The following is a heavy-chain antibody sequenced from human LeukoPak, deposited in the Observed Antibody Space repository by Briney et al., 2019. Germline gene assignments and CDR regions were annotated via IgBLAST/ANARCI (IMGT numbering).Heavy chain of an antibody. D-gene: IGHD3-22*01. J-gene: IGHJ4*02. CDR1: GGSFNDYF. V-gene: IGHV4-34*01. CDR2: INHSGST. CDR3: ARGRPNTYYYDSSGHKLHFDY. Sequence: SETLSLTCAVYGGSFNDYFWSWIRQPPGKGLEWIGEINHSGSTNYNPSLKSRVTVSVDTSKNQFSLKLSSVTAADTAVYYCARGRPNTYYYDSSGHKLHFDYWGQGTLVTVSS.